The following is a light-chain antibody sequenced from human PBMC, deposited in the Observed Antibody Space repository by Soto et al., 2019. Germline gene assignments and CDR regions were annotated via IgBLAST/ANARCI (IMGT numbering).Light chain of an antibody. Sequence: ETVLTQSPGTLSLSPGERATLSCRASQSVSSSYLAWYQQKPGQAPSLLIYDASSRATGIPDRFSGSGSGTDFTLTISRLEPEDCAVYYCQQYVRSPPSWTFGQGTKVEIK. V-gene: IGKV3-20*01. CDR2: DAS. J-gene: IGKJ1*01. CDR3: QQYVRSPPSWT. CDR1: QSVSSSY.